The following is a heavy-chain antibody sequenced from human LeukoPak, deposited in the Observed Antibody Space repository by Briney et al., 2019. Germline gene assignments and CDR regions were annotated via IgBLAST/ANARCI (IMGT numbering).Heavy chain of an antibody. CDR3: ARGRRYYYDSSRNPNWFDP. CDR1: GGGFSGYY. CDR2: INHSGST. Sequence: SETLYLTCAVYGGGFSGYYWSWIRQPPGKGLEWIGEINHSGSTNYNPSLKSRVTISVDTSKNQFSLKLSSVTAADTAVYYCARGRRYYYDSSRNPNWFDPWGQGTLVTVSS. V-gene: IGHV4-34*01. D-gene: IGHD3-22*01. J-gene: IGHJ5*02.